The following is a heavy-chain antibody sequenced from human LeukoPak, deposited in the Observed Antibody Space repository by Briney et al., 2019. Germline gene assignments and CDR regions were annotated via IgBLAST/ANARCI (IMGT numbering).Heavy chain of an antibody. CDR2: IYDSGST. CDR1: GGSVTSDSYY. CDR3: ARDRYLHH. V-gene: IGHV4-61*01. Sequence: SETLSLTCTVSGGSVTSDSYYWSWIRQPPGKGLEWIGYIYDSGSTNYNPSLKSRVTISLDTSKNQFSLKLSSVTAADTAVYYCARDRYLHHWGQGTLVTVSS. J-gene: IGHJ1*01.